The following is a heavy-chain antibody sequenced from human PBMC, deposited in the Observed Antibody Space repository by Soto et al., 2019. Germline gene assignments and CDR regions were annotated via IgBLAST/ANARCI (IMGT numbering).Heavy chain of an antibody. CDR1: GGSFSGYY. Sequence: SETLSLTCAVYGGSFSGYYWSWIRQPPGKGLEWIGEINHSGSTNYNPSLKSRVTISVDTSKNQFSLKLSSVTAADTAVYYCARKAIAARSSWFDPWGQGTLVTASS. CDR3: ARKAIAARSSWFDP. CDR2: INHSGST. D-gene: IGHD6-6*01. V-gene: IGHV4-34*01. J-gene: IGHJ5*02.